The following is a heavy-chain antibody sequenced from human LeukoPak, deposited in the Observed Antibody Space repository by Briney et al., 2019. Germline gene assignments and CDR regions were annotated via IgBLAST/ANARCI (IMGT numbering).Heavy chain of an antibody. V-gene: IGHV4-61*02. J-gene: IGHJ4*02. CDR3: ARGSTIFTFFDS. D-gene: IGHD2/OR15-2a*01. CDR2: VYNTGNT. CDR1: GDSISSSDCY. Sequence: SETLSLTCTISGDSISSSDCYWSWIRQPAGKGLEWIGRVYNTGNTMYNPSLKSRVTMSIDTSKNQFSLKLTSVTAADTALYYCARGSTIFTFFDSWGRGTLVTVSS.